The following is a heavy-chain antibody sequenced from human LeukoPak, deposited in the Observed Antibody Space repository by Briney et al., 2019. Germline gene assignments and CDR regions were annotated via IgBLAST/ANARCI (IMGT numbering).Heavy chain of an antibody. D-gene: IGHD3-22*01. CDR2: INPSGGST. V-gene: IGHV1-46*01. J-gene: IGHJ4*02. Sequence: ASVKVSCKVSGYTLTELSMHWVRQAPGQGLEWMGIINPSGGSTSYAQKFQGRVTMTRDTSTSTVYMELSSLRSEDTAVYYCARAGGGDDSSGYYSDWGQGTLVTVSS. CDR1: GYTLTELS. CDR3: ARAGGGDDSSGYYSD.